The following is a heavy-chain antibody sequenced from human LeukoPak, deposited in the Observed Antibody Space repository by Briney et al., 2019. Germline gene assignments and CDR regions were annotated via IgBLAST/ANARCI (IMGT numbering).Heavy chain of an antibody. Sequence: GGSLRLSCAASGFTFSSYSMNWVRQAPGKGLEWVSYISSSSSTIYYADSVKGRFTVSRDNAKNSLYLQMNSLRAEDTAVYYCARGSVAVVAATFFYWGQGTLVTVSS. J-gene: IGHJ4*02. D-gene: IGHD2-15*01. CDR2: ISSSSSTI. V-gene: IGHV3-48*01. CDR1: GFTFSSYS. CDR3: ARGSVAVVAATFFY.